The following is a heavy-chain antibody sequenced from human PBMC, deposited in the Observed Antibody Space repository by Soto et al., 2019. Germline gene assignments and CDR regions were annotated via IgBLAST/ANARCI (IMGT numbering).Heavy chain of an antibody. CDR1: GGAFISYA. V-gene: IGHV1-69*01. CDR3: ARGRVTTYLTAVDY. CDR2: IIPVFGTA. D-gene: IGHD4-17*01. J-gene: IGHJ4*02. Sequence: QVHLVQSGAEVKKPGSSVKVSCKVSGGAFISYAISWVRQAPGRGLEWMGGIIPVFGTANYTQKFQGRVTITADASTSTDYMELSGMTSEDTALYYCARGRVTTYLTAVDYWGQGTLVTVSS.